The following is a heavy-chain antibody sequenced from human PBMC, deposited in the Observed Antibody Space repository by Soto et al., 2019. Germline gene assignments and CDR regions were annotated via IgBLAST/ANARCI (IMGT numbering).Heavy chain of an antibody. V-gene: IGHV4-34*01. D-gene: IGHD3-3*01. CDR1: GGYFSANY. CDR3: ATGGLFTS. CDR2: INHAGST. J-gene: IGHJ4*02. Sequence: SETLSLTCGIYGGYFSANYWSWIRQTPGKGLEWLGEINHAGSTDYNPSLKGRITISADTSKNQFSLKLSSMTAADTAVYYCATGGLFTSRGQGTLVSVSS.